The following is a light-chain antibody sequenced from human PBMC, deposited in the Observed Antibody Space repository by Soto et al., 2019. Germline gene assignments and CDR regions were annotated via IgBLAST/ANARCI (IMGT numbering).Light chain of an antibody. CDR3: QHYNSYAEA. Sequence: DIQMTQSPSTLSGSVGDRVTITCRASQTISSWLAWYQQKPGKAPKLLIYKASTLKSGVPSRFSGRGSGTEFTLTSSXLQPDDVATYYCQHYNSYAEAFGQGTKVDIK. V-gene: IGKV1-5*03. CDR1: QTISSW. J-gene: IGKJ1*01. CDR2: KAS.